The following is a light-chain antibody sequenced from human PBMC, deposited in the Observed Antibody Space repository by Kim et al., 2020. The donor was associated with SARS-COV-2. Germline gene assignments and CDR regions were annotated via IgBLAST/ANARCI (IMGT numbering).Light chain of an antibody. V-gene: IGLV3-1*01. J-gene: IGLJ3*02. CDR2: QDS. CDR1: KLGDKY. CDR3: QAWDSTTAV. Sequence: YELTQPPSVSVSPGQTASITCSGDKLGDKYACWYQQKPGQSPVMVIYQDSKRPSGIPERFSGSNSGNTATLTISGTQAMDEADYYCQAWDSTTAVFGGGTQLTVL.